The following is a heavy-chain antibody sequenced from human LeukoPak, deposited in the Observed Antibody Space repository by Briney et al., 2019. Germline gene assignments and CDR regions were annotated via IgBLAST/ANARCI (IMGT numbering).Heavy chain of an antibody. J-gene: IGHJ3*02. CDR2: TYYRSKWFN. Sequence: SQTLSLTCVISGDSISSNSAAWNWIRQSPSRGLEWLGRTYYRSKWFNDYAVSVKSRITINPDTSKNQFSLQLNSVTPEDTAVYYCARYSSSWYEDAFDIWGQGTMVTVSS. CDR3: ARYSSSWYEDAFDI. V-gene: IGHV6-1*01. CDR1: GDSISSNSAA. D-gene: IGHD6-13*01.